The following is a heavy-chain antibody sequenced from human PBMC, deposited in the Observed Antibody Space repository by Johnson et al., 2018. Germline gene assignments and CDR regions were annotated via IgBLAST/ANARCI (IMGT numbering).Heavy chain of an antibody. J-gene: IGHJ3*02. CDR1: GFTSSSYW. V-gene: IGHV3-7*01. CDR3: ATPRYSRSWYVFSQPHALDI. CDR2: IKQDGSEK. D-gene: IGHD6-13*01. Sequence: VQLVQSGGGLVQPGGSLRLSCAGFGFTSSSYWMNWVRQAPGKGLEWVANIKQDGSEKHYVDSVKGRFTISRDNAKNSLYLQMNSLRDEDTAVYYCATPRYSRSWYVFSQPHALDIWGQGTMVIVSS.